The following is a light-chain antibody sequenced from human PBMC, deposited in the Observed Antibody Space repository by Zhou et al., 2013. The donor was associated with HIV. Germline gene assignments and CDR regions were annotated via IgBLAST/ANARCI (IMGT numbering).Light chain of an antibody. Sequence: DIQMTQSPSSLSASLGDRVTITCRASQSISTYLNWYQQKPGKAPTLLIYAASTLQSGVPSRFSGSGSGTVFTLTIASLQREDFATYYCQQSYSTPLTFGGGTKV. V-gene: IGKV1-39*01. CDR1: QSISTY. CDR2: AAS. J-gene: IGKJ4*01. CDR3: QQSYSTPLT.